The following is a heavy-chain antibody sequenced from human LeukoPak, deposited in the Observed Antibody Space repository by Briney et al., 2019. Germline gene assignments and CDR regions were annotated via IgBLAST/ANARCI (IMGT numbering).Heavy chain of an antibody. CDR3: ARDQGVPAHNWLDP. D-gene: IGHD2-2*01. CDR1: GYTFTSYD. CDR2: IIPIFGTA. J-gene: IGHJ5*02. V-gene: IGHV1-69*05. Sequence: SVKVSCKASGYTFTSYDINWVRQATGQGLEWMGGIIPIFGTANYAQKFQGRVTITTDEPTSTAYMELSSLRSEDTAVYYCARDQGVPAHNWLDPWGQGTLVTVSS.